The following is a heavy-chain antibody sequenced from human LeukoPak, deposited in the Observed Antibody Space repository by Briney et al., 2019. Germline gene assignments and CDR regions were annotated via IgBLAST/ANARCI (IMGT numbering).Heavy chain of an antibody. CDR2: SYPGDSDT. D-gene: IGHD3-22*01. Sequence: GESLKISCKGSGYSFTSYWIGWVRQMPGKGLEWMGISYPGDSDTRYSPSFQGQVTISADKSISTAYLQWSSLKASDTAMYYCARRGYYDSSGYYSGDWFDYWGQGTLVTVSS. J-gene: IGHJ4*02. CDR3: ARRGYYDSSGYYSGDWFDY. V-gene: IGHV5-51*01. CDR1: GYSFTSYW.